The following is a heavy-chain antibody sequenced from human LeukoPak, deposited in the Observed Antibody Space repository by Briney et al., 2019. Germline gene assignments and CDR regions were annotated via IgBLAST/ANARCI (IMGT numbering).Heavy chain of an antibody. CDR1: GGPLSNYY. V-gene: IGHV4-59*01. CDR2: IYYSGST. D-gene: IGHD5-12*01. Sequence: SETLSLTCTVSGGPLSNYYWNWLRQPPGKGLEWIGYIYYSGSTNYNPSLKSRVTMSLDTSKNQFSLRLTSVTAADTAVYYCARGFDSKSTYFDYWGQGTLVTVSS. J-gene: IGHJ4*02. CDR3: ARGFDSKSTYFDY.